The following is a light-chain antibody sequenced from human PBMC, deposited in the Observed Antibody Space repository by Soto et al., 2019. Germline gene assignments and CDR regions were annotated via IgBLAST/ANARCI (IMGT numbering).Light chain of an antibody. V-gene: IGKV3-20*01. CDR2: GSS. J-gene: IGKJ1*01. CDR3: QQYGSSPTT. CDR1: QSVTSNY. Sequence: EIVLTQSPGTLSLSPGERATLSCRASQSVTSNYLAWYQQTPAQAPRLLFFGSSIRATGIPDRISGSGSAKYFTITTSRLDHEYSAVYHCQQYGSSPTTFGQGTKVEIK.